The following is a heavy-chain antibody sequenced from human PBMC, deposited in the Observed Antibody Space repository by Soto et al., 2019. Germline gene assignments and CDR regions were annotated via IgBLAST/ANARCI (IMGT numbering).Heavy chain of an antibody. D-gene: IGHD2-15*01. CDR2: ISYSGST. V-gene: IGHV4-59*12. Sequence: SETLSLTCTVSGGSISSYYWSWIRQPPGKGLEWIGYISYSGSTYYNPSLKSRVTISVDTSKNQFSLKLSSVTAADTAVYYCARDSQYCSGGSCYDWFDPWGQGTLVTVSS. CDR1: GGSISSYY. J-gene: IGHJ5*02. CDR3: ARDSQYCSGGSCYDWFDP.